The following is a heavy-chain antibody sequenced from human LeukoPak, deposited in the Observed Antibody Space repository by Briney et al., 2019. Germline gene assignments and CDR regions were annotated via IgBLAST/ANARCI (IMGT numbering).Heavy chain of an antibody. CDR3: ATVLRIITVRGVIIGANWFDP. V-gene: IGHV1-24*01. J-gene: IGHJ5*02. Sequence: GASVKVSCKVSGYTLTELSMHWVRQAPGKGLEWMGGFDPEDGETMYAQKFQGRVTMTEDTSTDTAYIGLSSLRSEDTAVYHCATVLRIITVRGVIIGANWFDPWGQGTLVTVSS. CDR1: GYTLTELS. D-gene: IGHD3-10*01. CDR2: FDPEDGET.